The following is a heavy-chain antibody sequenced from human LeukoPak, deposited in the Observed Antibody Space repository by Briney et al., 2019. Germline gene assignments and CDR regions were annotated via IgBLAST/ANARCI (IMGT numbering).Heavy chain of an antibody. CDR3: AKDQGGEYLDV. V-gene: IGHV3-30*18. D-gene: IGHD2/OR15-2a*01. J-gene: IGHJ6*04. CDR1: GFTFSSYR. CDR2: ISYDGSNK. Sequence: AGGSLRLSCAASGFTFSSYRMHWVRQAPGKGLEWVAVISYDGSNKYYADSVKGRFTISRDNSKNTLYLQMNSLRAEDTAVYYCAKDQGGEYLDVWGKGTTVTVSS.